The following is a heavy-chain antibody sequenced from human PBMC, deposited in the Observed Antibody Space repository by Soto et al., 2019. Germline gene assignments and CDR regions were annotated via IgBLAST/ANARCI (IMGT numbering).Heavy chain of an antibody. CDR2: IYKSATT. J-gene: IGHJ5*01. CDR3: ARGRYCLTGRCFPNWFDS. Sequence: LSLTCSVSGDSISTVDYFWAWVRQPPGQALEYIGYIYKSATTYYNPSFESRVAISLDTSKSQFSLNVTSLTAADTAVYFCARGRYCLTGRCFPNWFDSWGQGTLVT. D-gene: IGHD2-15*01. CDR1: GDSISTVDYF. V-gene: IGHV4-30-4*01.